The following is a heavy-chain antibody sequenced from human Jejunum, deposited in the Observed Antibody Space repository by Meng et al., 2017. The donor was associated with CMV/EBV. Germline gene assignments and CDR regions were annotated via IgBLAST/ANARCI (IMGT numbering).Heavy chain of an antibody. J-gene: IGHJ4*02. CDR3: AREKADCSSFGCSGGYYLDY. V-gene: IGHV4-4*07. D-gene: IGHD2-2*01. Sequence: QAEMRVAGPGLVKPSGPLSLTCPSSSGSISSYYWSWIRQPAGKGLEWIGRIYTSGSTDFNPSLKSRVTMSLDTSKNQFSLKVTSVTAADAAVYYCAREKADCSSFGCSGGYYLDYWGQGTLVTVSS. CDR1: SGSISSYY. CDR2: IYTSGST.